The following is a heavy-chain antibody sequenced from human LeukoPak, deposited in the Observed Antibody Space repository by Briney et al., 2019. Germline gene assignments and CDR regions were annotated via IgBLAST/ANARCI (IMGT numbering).Heavy chain of an antibody. D-gene: IGHD3-16*01. CDR3: ASQSFARFDP. CDR2: IQPDGSEQ. J-gene: IGHJ5*02. Sequence: GGALRLSCVASGFTFRRNWVSWVRQAPGKGLEWVGNIQPDGSEQYPVDSVKGRFTISRDNARNSLFLQMNSLRVEDTAVYYCASQSFARFDPWGQGTLVTVSS. V-gene: IGHV3-7*01. CDR1: GFTFRRNW.